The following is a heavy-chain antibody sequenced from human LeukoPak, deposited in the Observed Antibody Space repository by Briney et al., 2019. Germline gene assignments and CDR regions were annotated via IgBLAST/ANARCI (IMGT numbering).Heavy chain of an antibody. CDR2: ISGSGGST. V-gene: IGHV3-23*01. CDR3: ARDFGGYCSSSNCYLGWLDY. D-gene: IGHD2-2*01. J-gene: IGHJ4*02. Sequence: PGGSLRLSCAASGFTFSSYAMSWVRQAPGKGLEWVSVISGSGGSTYNADSVKGRFTISRDNAKNSLYLQMNSLRAEDTAVYYCARDFGGYCSSSNCYLGWLDYWGQGTLVTVSS. CDR1: GFTFSSYA.